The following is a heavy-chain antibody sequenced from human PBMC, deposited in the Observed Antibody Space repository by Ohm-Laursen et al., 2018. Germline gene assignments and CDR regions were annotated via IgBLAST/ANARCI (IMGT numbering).Heavy chain of an antibody. Sequence: ASSVKVSCNASGYTFASSGITWVRQAPGQGLEWMGWISAYNGNTKYAQKLQGRLTMTTDISTSTAYMDLRSLGSDDTAVYYCARGDDWNYAFGFWGQGTLVTVSS. V-gene: IGHV1-18*01. J-gene: IGHJ4*02. CDR3: ARGDDWNYAFGF. CDR1: GYTFASSG. CDR2: ISAYNGNT. D-gene: IGHD1-7*01.